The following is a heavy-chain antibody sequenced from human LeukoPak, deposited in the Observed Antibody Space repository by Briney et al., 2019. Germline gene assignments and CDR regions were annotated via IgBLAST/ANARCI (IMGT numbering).Heavy chain of an antibody. Sequence: PGGSLRLSCAASGFTFSNYAMSWVRQAPGKGLEWVSGFSGSGGSTYYADSVKGRFTISRDNSKNTLYLQMNSLRADDTAAYYCATLRNWYYFDYWGQGTLVTVSS. V-gene: IGHV3-23*01. CDR2: FSGSGGST. CDR1: GFTFSNYA. CDR3: ATLRNWYYFDY. J-gene: IGHJ4*02.